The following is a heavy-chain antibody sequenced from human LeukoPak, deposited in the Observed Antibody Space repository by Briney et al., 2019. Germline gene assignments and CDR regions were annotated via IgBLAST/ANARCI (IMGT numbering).Heavy chain of an antibody. CDR2: IRYDGSNK. D-gene: IGHD3-3*01. Sequence: PGGSLRLSCAASGFTFSSYGMHWVRQAPGKGLEWVAFIRYDGSNKYYADSVKGRFTISRDNSKNTLYLQMNSLRAEDTAAYYCAKWHPITIFGVVNSWGQGTLVTVSS. CDR3: AKWHPITIFGVVNS. CDR1: GFTFSSYG. J-gene: IGHJ5*02. V-gene: IGHV3-30*02.